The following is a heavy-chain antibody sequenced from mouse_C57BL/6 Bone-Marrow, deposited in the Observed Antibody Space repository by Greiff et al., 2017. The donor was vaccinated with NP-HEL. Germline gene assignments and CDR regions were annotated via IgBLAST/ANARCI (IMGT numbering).Heavy chain of an antibody. CDR1: GFTFSDYY. V-gene: IGHV5-16*01. CDR3: ARGYYYGSSYGYFDV. Sequence: EVMLVESEGGLVQPGSSMKLSCTASGFTFSDYYMAWVRQVPEKGLEWVANINYDGSSTYYLDSLKSRFIISRDNAKNILYLQMSSLKSEDTATYYCARGYYYGSSYGYFDVWGTGTTVTVSS. D-gene: IGHD1-1*01. J-gene: IGHJ1*03. CDR2: INYDGSST.